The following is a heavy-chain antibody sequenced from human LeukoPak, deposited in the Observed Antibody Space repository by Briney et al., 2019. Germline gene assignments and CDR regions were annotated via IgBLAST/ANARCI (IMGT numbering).Heavy chain of an antibody. CDR1: GFTFSSYA. J-gene: IGHJ4*02. CDR3: ANQGFSVTPAY. CDR2: ISGSGGST. V-gene: IGHV3-23*01. D-gene: IGHD4-11*01. Sequence: GGSLRLSCAAFGFTFSSYAMSWVRQAPGKGLEWVSAISGSGGSTYYADSVKGRFTISRDNSKNTLYLQMNSLRAEDTAVYYCANQGFSVTPAYWGQGTLVTVSS.